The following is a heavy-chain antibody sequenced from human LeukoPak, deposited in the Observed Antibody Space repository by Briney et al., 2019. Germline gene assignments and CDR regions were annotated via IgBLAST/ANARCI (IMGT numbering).Heavy chain of an antibody. CDR2: ISNSGSTI. CDR3: AKTVTFDY. Sequence: GGSLRLSCAASGFTFSNYEMNWVRQAPGKGPEWVSYISNSGSTIYYADSVKGRFTISRDNAKNSLYLQMSGLRAEDTAVYFCAKTVTFDYWGQGTLVTVSS. V-gene: IGHV3-48*03. CDR1: GFTFSNYE. D-gene: IGHD4-17*01. J-gene: IGHJ4*02.